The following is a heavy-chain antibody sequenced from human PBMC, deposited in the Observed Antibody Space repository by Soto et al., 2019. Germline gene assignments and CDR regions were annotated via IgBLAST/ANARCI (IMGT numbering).Heavy chain of an antibody. CDR2: IDPSDSYT. CDR1: GYSFTSYW. CDR3: AIHRGDSSGYLEY. D-gene: IGHD3-22*01. Sequence: GESLKISCKGSGYSFTSYWISWVRQMPGKGLEWMGRIDPSDSYTNYSPSFQGHVTISTDKSISTAYLQWSSLKASDTAMYYCAIHRGDSSGYLEYWGQGTQLTVSS. V-gene: IGHV5-10-1*01. J-gene: IGHJ4*02.